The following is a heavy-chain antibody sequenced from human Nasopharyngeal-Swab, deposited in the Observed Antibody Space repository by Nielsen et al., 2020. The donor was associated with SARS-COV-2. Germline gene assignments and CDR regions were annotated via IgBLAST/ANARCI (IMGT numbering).Heavy chain of an antibody. J-gene: IGHJ6*02. Sequence: GGSLRLSCAASGFTFSSYAMRWVRQAPGKGLEWVSGISGSGDTTKYADSVKGRFTISRDSDKNTLYLQMNSLRAEDTAVYYCAKRRSNDNYGMDVWGQGTTVTVSS. CDR2: ISGSGDTT. D-gene: IGHD2-8*01. V-gene: IGHV3-23*01. CDR3: AKRRSNDNYGMDV. CDR1: GFTFSSYA.